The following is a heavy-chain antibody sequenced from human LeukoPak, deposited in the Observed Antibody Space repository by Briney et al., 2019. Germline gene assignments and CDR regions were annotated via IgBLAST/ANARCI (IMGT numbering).Heavy chain of an antibody. CDR1: GYTFTSYY. CDR3: ARDGEHNWFDP. V-gene: IGHV1-46*01. Sequence: ASVKISCKASGYTFTSYYMHWVRQAPGQGLEWMGIINPSGGSTSYAQKFQGRVTMTRDTSTSTVYMELSSLRSEDTAVYYCARDGEHNWFDPWGQGTLVTVSS. J-gene: IGHJ5*02. CDR2: INPSGGST.